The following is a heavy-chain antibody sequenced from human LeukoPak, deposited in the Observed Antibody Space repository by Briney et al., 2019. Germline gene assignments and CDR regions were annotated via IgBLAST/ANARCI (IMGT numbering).Heavy chain of an antibody. J-gene: IGHJ6*02. V-gene: IGHV3-9*01. Sequence: GRSLRLSCAASGFTFDDYAMHWVRQAPGKGLEWVSGINWNRGSIGYADSVKGRFTISRDNAKNSLYLQMNSLRAEDTALYYCAKDLGREFYYYYGMDVWGQGTTVTVSS. CDR1: GFTFDDYA. CDR2: INWNRGSI. CDR3: AKDLGREFYYYYGMDV. D-gene: IGHD3-10*01.